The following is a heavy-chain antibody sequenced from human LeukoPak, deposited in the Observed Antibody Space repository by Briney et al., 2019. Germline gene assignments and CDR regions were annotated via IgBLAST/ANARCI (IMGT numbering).Heavy chain of an antibody. J-gene: IGHJ4*02. CDR3: AREIYDSGGSKNLDY. CDR2: ISSSGSTI. Sequence: PGGSLRLSCAASGFTFSSYEMNWVRQAPGKGLEWVSYISSSGSTIYYADSVKGRFTISRDNAKNSLYLQMNSLRAGDTAVYYCAREIYDSGGSKNLDYWGQGTLVTVSS. CDR1: GFTFSSYE. D-gene: IGHD3-22*01. V-gene: IGHV3-48*03.